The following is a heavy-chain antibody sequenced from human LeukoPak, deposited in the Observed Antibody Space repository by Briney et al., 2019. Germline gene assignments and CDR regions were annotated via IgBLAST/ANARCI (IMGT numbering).Heavy chain of an antibody. Sequence: PGGSLRLSCAASGLTFSSYAMNWVRQAPGKGLEWASVISGSGGRTYYADSVKGRFTISRDNSKNTLNLQVNSLRAEDTAVYYCAKDLGLLWFGTFDYWGQGILVTVSS. D-gene: IGHD3-10*01. J-gene: IGHJ4*02. CDR1: GLTFSSYA. V-gene: IGHV3-23*01. CDR3: AKDLGLLWFGTFDY. CDR2: ISGSGGRT.